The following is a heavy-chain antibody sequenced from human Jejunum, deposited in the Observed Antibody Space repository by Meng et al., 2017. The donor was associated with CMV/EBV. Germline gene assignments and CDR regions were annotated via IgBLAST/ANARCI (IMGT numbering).Heavy chain of an antibody. CDR3: ARVEVGITSGDY. J-gene: IGHJ4*02. D-gene: IGHD1-26*01. V-gene: IGHV1-18*01. Sequence: QVQLGYSGVAVKKPGAPVKVSCKASGYTFTNYGITWVRQAPGQGLEWMGWISAYNGNTNYAQTLQGRVTMTTDTSTSTAYMELGSLRSDDTAVYYCARVEVGITSGDYWGQGTLVTVSS. CDR1: GYTFTNYG. CDR2: ISAYNGNT.